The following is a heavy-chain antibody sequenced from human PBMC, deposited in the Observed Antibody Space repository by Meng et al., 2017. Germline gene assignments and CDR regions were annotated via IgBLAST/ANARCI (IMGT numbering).Heavy chain of an antibody. J-gene: IGHJ4*02. Sequence: ASVKVSCKASGYTFTSYGISWVRQAPGQGLEWMGWISAYNGNTNYAQKLQGRVTMTTDTSTSTAYMGLRSLRSDDTAVYYCAREADVDTAMVAFDYWGQGTLVTVSS. CDR3: AREADVDTAMVAFDY. CDR2: ISAYNGNT. V-gene: IGHV1-18*01. D-gene: IGHD5-18*01. CDR1: GYTFTSYG.